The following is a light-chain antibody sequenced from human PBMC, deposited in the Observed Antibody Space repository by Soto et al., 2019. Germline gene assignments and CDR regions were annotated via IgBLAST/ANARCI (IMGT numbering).Light chain of an antibody. Sequence: GLTQSPGTLSLSTGDRATLSCRASQRVSTFLAWYQQKPGQAPRLLIYDASNRATGIPARFSGSGSGTDFTLTISSLQFEDFAVYYCQQYNNLPRTFGQGTKVDIK. CDR1: QRVSTF. CDR2: DAS. CDR3: QQYNNLPRT. V-gene: IGKV3-11*01. J-gene: IGKJ1*01.